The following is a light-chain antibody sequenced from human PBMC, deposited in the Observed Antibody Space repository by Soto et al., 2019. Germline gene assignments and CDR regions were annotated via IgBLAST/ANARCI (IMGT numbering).Light chain of an antibody. V-gene: IGKV1-33*01. J-gene: IGKJ5*01. Sequence: MTEASSSVSASVGDRVTITCXASQDCSNFLNWDQQKRGKAPKLLISYASKLETGVQSWFRGIGSGTDFPFTSSTSQLVEIATGYCPPFFKLPPITHGQGTRLAI. CDR1: QDCSNF. CDR2: YAS. CDR3: PPFFKLPPIT.